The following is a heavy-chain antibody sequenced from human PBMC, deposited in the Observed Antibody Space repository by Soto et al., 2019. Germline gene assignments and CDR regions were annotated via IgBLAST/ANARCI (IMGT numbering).Heavy chain of an antibody. Sequence: GGSLRLSCAASGFTFSSYGMHWVRQAPGKGLEWVAVIWYDGSNKYYADSVKGRFTISRDNSKNTLYLQMNSLRAEDTAVYYCARQGYCSSTSCYERDHYYYGMDVWGQGTTVTVSS. CDR3: ARQGYCSSTSCYERDHYYYGMDV. J-gene: IGHJ6*02. CDR2: IWYDGSNK. D-gene: IGHD2-2*01. V-gene: IGHV3-33*01. CDR1: GFTFSSYG.